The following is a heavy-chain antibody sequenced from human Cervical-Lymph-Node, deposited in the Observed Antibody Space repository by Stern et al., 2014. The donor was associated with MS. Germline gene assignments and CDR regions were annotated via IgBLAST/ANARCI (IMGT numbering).Heavy chain of an antibody. Sequence: QVQLVESGGAVVQPGRSLRLSCAASGFTFSSYGMHWVRQAPGKGLEWVTVISYDLNHKYYAASVNVRFAISRDNSNNTLHLQMNSVTPDDTAIYYCARDYEDTSMLFDHWGQGTLVTVAS. CDR3: ARDYEDTSMLFDH. CDR2: ISYDLNHK. V-gene: IGHV3-30*03. J-gene: IGHJ4*02. CDR1: GFTFSSYG. D-gene: IGHD2-8*01.